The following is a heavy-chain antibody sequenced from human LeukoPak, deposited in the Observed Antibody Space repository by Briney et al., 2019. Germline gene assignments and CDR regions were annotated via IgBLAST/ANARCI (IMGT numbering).Heavy chain of an antibody. J-gene: IGHJ4*02. CDR1: GFTFSSYA. Sequence: PGGSLRLSCAASGFTFSSYAMSWVRLAPEKGLEWASAISGSGGSTYYADSVKGRFTISRDNSKNTLYLQMNSLRAEDTAVYYCANLRGRGAYACSGSGCYSYWGQGTLVTVSP. CDR2: ISGSGGST. D-gene: IGHD2-15*01. CDR3: ANLRGRGAYACSGSGCYSY. V-gene: IGHV3-23*01.